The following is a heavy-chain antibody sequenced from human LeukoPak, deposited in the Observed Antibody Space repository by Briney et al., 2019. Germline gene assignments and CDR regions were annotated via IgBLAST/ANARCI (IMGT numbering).Heavy chain of an antibody. Sequence: ASVKVSCKASGYTFTSYYMHWVRQAPGQGLEWMGIINPSGGSTSYAQKFQGRVTITADESTSTAYMELSSLRSEDTAVYYCARGQVQGSGWYGRLDYWGQGTLVTVSS. CDR1: GYTFTSYY. CDR3: ARGQVQGSGWYGRLDY. J-gene: IGHJ4*02. V-gene: IGHV1-46*01. D-gene: IGHD6-19*01. CDR2: INPSGGST.